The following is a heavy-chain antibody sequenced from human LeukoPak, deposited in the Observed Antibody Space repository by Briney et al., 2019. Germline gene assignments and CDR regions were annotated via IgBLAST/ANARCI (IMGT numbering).Heavy chain of an antibody. D-gene: IGHD7-27*01. Sequence: PGGSLRLSCAASGFTFNSYSMHWVRQAPGKGLEWVAVISYDGSNKYYADSEKGRFTFSRDNSKNMLYLQMNSLRAEDTAVYYCASLVTGDRVFDYWGQGTLVTVSS. CDR3: ASLVTGDRVFDY. CDR2: ISYDGSNK. CDR1: GFTFNSYS. V-gene: IGHV3-30-3*01. J-gene: IGHJ4*02.